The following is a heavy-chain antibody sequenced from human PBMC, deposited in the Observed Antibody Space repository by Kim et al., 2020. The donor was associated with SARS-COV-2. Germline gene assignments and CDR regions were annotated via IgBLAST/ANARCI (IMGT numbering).Heavy chain of an antibody. D-gene: IGHD3-22*01. V-gene: IGHV1-69*13. CDR2: IIPIFGTA. Sequence: SVKVSCKASGGTFSSYAISWVRQAPGQGLEWMGGIIPIFGTANYAQKFQGRVTITADESTSTAYMELSSLRSEDTAVYYCARDETYYYDSSAQGAFDIWGQGTMVTVSS. CDR3: ARDETYYYDSSAQGAFDI. CDR1: GGTFSSYA. J-gene: IGHJ3*02.